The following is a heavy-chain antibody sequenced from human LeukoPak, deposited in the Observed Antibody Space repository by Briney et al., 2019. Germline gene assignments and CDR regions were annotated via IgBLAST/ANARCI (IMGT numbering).Heavy chain of an antibody. D-gene: IGHD4-23*01. CDR1: GYTFTGYY. V-gene: IGHV1-2*02. CDR2: VNPNCGGT. CDR3: AREDDYGSNSYDY. Sequence: VASVKVSCKASGYTFTGYYIHWVRHAPGQGLEWMGWVNPNCGGTNYAQKFQCRVTMTRDTSISTAYMQLSRLRSDDTAVYYCAREDDYGSNSYDYWGQGSLVTVS. J-gene: IGHJ4*02.